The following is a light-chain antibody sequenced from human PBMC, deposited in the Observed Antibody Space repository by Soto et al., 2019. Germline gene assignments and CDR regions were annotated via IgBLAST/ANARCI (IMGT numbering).Light chain of an antibody. CDR1: TSDVGGYNY. CDR3: GSYTGSITYV. CDR2: EVT. J-gene: IGLJ1*01. V-gene: IGLV2-14*01. Sequence: LTQPASVSGSLGQSITISCTGTTSDVGGYNYVSWYQQHPGKAPILMIYEVTNRPSGVSNRFSGSKSGNTASLTISGLQVEDEAEYFCGSYTGSITYVFGTGTKVTVL.